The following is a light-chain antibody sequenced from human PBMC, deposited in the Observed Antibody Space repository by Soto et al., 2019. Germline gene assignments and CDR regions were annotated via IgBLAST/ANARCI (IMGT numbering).Light chain of an antibody. V-gene: IGLV2-8*01. CDR3: SSYAGSNNWAV. J-gene: IGLJ3*02. CDR1: SSDVGGYNY. Sequence: QSALTQPPSASGSPGQSVTISCTGTSSDVGGYNYVSWYQQHPGKAPKLIIYEDTKQPSGVPDRFTGSKSGNTASLTVSGLQAEDEADYYCSSYAGSNNWAVFGGGTKVTVL. CDR2: EDT.